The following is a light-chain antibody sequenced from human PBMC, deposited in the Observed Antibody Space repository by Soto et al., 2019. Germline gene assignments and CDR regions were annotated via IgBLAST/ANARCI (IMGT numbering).Light chain of an antibody. J-gene: IGLJ1*01. CDR1: SSNIGAGYD. CDR2: GNI. Sequence: QSVLTQPPSVSGAPGQRVTIYRTGSSSNIGAGYDVHWYQQRPGTAPKLLIFGNINRPSGVPDRFSGSKSGTSASLAITGLQAEDEGDYYCESYDSTLSARYVFGTGTKVTVL. V-gene: IGLV1-40*01. CDR3: ESYDSTLSARYV.